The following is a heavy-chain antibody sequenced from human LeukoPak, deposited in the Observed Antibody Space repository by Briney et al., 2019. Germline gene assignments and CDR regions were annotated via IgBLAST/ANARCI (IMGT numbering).Heavy chain of an antibody. CDR3: ARGRITMVRGGHTRSHLKRAPFDY. CDR1: GGSISGYY. Sequence: SETLSLTCTVSGGSISGYYWSWIRQPPGKGLEWIGGIYTSGSTNYNPSLKSRVTISVDTSKNQFSLKLSSVTAADTAVYYCARGRITMVRGGHTRSHLKRAPFDYWGQGTLVTVSS. V-gene: IGHV4-4*07. J-gene: IGHJ4*02. D-gene: IGHD3-10*01. CDR2: IYTSGST.